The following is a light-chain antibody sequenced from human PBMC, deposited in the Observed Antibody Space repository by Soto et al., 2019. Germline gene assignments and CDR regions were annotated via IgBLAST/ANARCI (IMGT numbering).Light chain of an antibody. V-gene: IGKV1-5*03. CDR3: QQYNSYSRT. CDR2: KAS. CDR1: QSISSW. Sequence: DIQMTQSPSTLSASVGDRVTITCRASQSISSWMAWYQQKPGKAPKLLIYKASSLESGVPSRFSGSGSGTEFTLTISSLQPDDFATYFCQQYNSYSRTFGQVTEV. J-gene: IGKJ1*01.